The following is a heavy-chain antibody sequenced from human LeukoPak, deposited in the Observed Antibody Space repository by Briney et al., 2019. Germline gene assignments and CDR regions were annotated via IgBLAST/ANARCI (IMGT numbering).Heavy chain of an antibody. J-gene: IGHJ3*02. CDR3: ARDTPQWLVNDAFDI. D-gene: IGHD6-19*01. CDR1: GYTFTSYG. V-gene: IGHV1-18*01. CDR2: ISAYNGNT. Sequence: ASVKVSCKASGYTFTSYGISWVRQAPGQGLEWMGWISAYNGNTNYAQKLQGRVTMTTDTSTSTAYMELRSLRSDDTAVYYCARDTPQWLVNDAFDIWGQGTMVTVSS.